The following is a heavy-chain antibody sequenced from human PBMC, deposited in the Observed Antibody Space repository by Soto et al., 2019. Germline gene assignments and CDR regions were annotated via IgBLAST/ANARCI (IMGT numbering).Heavy chain of an antibody. D-gene: IGHD5-12*01. V-gene: IGHV1-18*04. CDR1: GYSFSSYG. CDR3: ATSYDSGFDP. CDR2: INVNNGNT. J-gene: IGHJ5*02. Sequence: ASVKVSCKASGYSFSSYGISWVRQAPGQGLEWMGWINVNNGNTNYAPKFQGRVTMTTDKSTSTAYMELRSLRSDDTAVYYCATSYDSGFDPWGQGTLVTVSS.